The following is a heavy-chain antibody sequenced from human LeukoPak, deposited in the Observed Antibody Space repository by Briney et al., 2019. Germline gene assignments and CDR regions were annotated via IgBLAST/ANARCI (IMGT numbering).Heavy chain of an antibody. CDR3: ARGFNRGYYDILTGYDY. D-gene: IGHD3-9*01. Sequence: PGGSLRLSCAASGFTFSSYSMNWVRQAPGKGLEWIGEINHSGSTNYNPSLKGRVTISVDTSKNQFSLKLSSVTAADTAVYYCARGFNRGYYDILTGYDYWGQGTLVTVSS. J-gene: IGHJ4*02. CDR1: GFTFSSYS. V-gene: IGHV4-34*01. CDR2: INHSGST.